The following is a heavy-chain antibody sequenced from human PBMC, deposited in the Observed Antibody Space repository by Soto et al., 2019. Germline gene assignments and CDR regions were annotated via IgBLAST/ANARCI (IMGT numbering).Heavy chain of an antibody. V-gene: IGHV4-59*08. Sequence: PSETLSLTCTVSGGSISGYYWSWIRQPPGKGLEWIGYVWHSGSTNYNPSLKSRVTISVDTSRNQFSLKLSSMTAEDTALYSCASYGSGSYSFVYWGQGTLVTVSS. D-gene: IGHD3-10*01. CDR3: ASYGSGSYSFVY. CDR1: GGSISGYY. J-gene: IGHJ4*02. CDR2: VWHSGST.